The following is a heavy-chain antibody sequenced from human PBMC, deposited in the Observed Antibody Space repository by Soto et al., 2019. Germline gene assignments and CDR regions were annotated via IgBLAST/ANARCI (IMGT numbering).Heavy chain of an antibody. D-gene: IGHD2-2*01. CDR3: ARVLLGYCSSTSCQGGMDV. Sequence: SVKVSCKASGGTFSGYAISWVRQAPGQGLEWMGGIIPIFGTANYAQKFQGRVTITADESTSTAYMELSSLRSEDTAVYYCARVLLGYCSSTSCQGGMDVWGQGTTVTAP. CDR1: GGTFSGYA. CDR2: IIPIFGTA. V-gene: IGHV1-69*13. J-gene: IGHJ6*02.